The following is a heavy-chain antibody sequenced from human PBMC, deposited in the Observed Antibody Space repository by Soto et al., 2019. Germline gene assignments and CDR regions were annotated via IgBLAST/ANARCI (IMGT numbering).Heavy chain of an antibody. CDR2: IYPGDSDT. J-gene: IGHJ6*03. Sequence: GESLKISCKGSGYSFTSYWIGWVRQMPGKGLEWMGIIYPGDSDTRYSPSFQGQVTISADKSISTAYLQWSSLKASDTAMYYCARRKSIYSNYDYYYYMDVWGKGTTVTVSS. CDR1: GYSFTSYW. D-gene: IGHD4-4*01. V-gene: IGHV5-51*01. CDR3: ARRKSIYSNYDYYYYMDV.